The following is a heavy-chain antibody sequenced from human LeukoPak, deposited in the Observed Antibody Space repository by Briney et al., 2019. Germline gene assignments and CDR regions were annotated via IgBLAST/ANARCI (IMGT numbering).Heavy chain of an antibody. Sequence: PGGSLRLSCAASGFTFSDYYMSWIRQAPGKGLEWVSYISSSGSSIYYADSVKGRFTISRDNAKNSLYLQMNSLRVEDTAVYYCAQDLAWGAFDHWGQGTLVTVSS. CDR3: AQDLAWGAFDH. J-gene: IGHJ4*02. D-gene: IGHD7-27*01. CDR2: ISSSGSSI. CDR1: GFTFSDYY. V-gene: IGHV3-11*01.